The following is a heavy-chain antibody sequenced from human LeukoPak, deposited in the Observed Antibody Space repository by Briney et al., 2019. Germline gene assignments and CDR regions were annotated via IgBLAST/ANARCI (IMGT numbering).Heavy chain of an antibody. CDR1: GGSISSYY. D-gene: IGHD3-10*01. J-gene: IGHJ4*02. V-gene: IGHV4-59*01. Sequence: TETLSLTCTVSGGSISSYYWSWIRQPPGKGLEWIGDIYYSGSTNYNPSLKSRVTISVDTSKDQFSLKLSSVTAADTAVYYCARIQSRSGSYYNTWYFDYWGQGTLVTVSS. CDR2: IYYSGST. CDR3: ARIQSRSGSYYNTWYFDY.